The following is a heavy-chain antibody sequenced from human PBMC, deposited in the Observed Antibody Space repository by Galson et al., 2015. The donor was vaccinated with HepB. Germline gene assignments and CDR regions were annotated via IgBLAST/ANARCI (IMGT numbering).Heavy chain of an antibody. D-gene: IGHD2-15*01. Sequence: SVKVSCKASGYTFSTYSITWVRQAPGQGLEWMGWMSPDNRDTNYAREFQGRVTMTTDTFTSTAYMELRSLRSDDTAVYYCARGALLGMVGGSQNNWFDPWGQGTLVTVSS. CDR1: GYTFSTYS. V-gene: IGHV1-18*01. J-gene: IGHJ5*02. CDR3: ARGALLGMVGGSQNNWFDP. CDR2: MSPDNRDT.